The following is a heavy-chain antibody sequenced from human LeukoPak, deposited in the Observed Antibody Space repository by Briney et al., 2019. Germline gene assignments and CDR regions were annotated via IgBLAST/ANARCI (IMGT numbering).Heavy chain of an antibody. D-gene: IGHD3-10*01. J-gene: IGHJ4*02. CDR3: AKDRVVRGVMGAGVY. Sequence: PGGSLRLSCATSGFSFTDYPMNWVRQAPGKGLEWISNIRTTAEGAKYAYYADSVKGRFTISRDNSKNTLYLQMNSLRAEDTAVYYCAKDRVVRGVMGAGVYWGQGTLVTVSS. V-gene: IGHV3-23*01. CDR2: IRTTAEGA. CDR1: GFSFTDYP.